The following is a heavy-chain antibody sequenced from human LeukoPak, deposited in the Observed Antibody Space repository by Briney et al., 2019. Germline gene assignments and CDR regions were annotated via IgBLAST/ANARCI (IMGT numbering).Heavy chain of an antibody. J-gene: IGHJ4*02. D-gene: IGHD3-22*01. V-gene: IGHV3-48*03. CDR3: AREAISGYSD. CDR1: GFTFSSYE. CDR2: ISSSGSTM. Sequence: GGSLRLSCAASGFTFSSYEMSWIRQAPGKGLEWVSYISSSGSTMYYADSVKGRFTISRDNAKNSLYLQMNSLRAEDTAVYYCAREAISGYSDWGQGTLVTVSS.